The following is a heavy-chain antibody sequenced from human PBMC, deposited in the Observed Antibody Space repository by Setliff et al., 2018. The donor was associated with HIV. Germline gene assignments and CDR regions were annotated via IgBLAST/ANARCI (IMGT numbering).Heavy chain of an antibody. Sequence: ASVKVSCKASGYTFTSYGISWVRQAPGQGLEWMGRINPNSGGTNYAQKFQGRVTMTRDTSISTAYMELSRLRSDDTAVYFCARQLYNSFDYWGQGTLVTVSS. J-gene: IGHJ4*02. CDR3: ARQLYNSFDY. D-gene: IGHD1-1*01. CDR1: GYTFTSYG. V-gene: IGHV1-2*06. CDR2: INPNSGGT.